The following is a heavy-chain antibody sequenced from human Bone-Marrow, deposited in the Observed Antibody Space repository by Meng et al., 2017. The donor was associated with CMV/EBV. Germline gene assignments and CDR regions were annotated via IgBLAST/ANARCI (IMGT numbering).Heavy chain of an antibody. J-gene: IGHJ4*02. CDR1: GGSISSSNYF. Sequence: SEPLSLTCTVSGGSISSSNYFWGWIRQSPGKGLEWIASIYYSGNTFYNRSLKSRITISVDTSKNQFSLKLSSVTAADTAVYYCAKTSTSSSDFDYWGQGTLVTVSS. V-gene: IGHV4-39*01. CDR2: IYYSGNT. D-gene: IGHD6-6*01. CDR3: AKTSTSSSDFDY.